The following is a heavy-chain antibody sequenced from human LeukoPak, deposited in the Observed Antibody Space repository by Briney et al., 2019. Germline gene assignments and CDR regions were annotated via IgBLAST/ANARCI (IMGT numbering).Heavy chain of an antibody. CDR1: GGSFSGYY. D-gene: IGHD3-10*01. V-gene: IGHV4-34*01. J-gene: IGHJ6*02. CDR2: INHSGST. Sequence: PSETLSLTCAVYGGSFSGYYWSWIRQPPGKGLEWIGEINHSGSTNYNPSLKSRVTISVDTSKNQSSLKLSSVTAADTAVYYCARQPRGGSGSYYWEQYYYYGMDVWGQGTTVTVSS. CDR3: ARQPRGGSGSYYWEQYYYYGMDV.